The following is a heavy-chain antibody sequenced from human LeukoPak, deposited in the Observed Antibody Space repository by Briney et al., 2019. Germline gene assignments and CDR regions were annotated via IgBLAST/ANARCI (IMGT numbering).Heavy chain of an antibody. CDR2: MNPNSGNT. D-gene: IGHD3-10*01. CDR3: ARSSRRSMGWFRDLFRGEAFDI. CDR1: GYTFTSYD. J-gene: IGHJ3*02. V-gene: IGHV1-8*01. Sequence: ASVKVSCKASGYTFTSYDINWVRQATGQGLEWMGWMNPNSGNTGYAQKFQGRVTMTRNTSISTAYMEMSSGRCEDTDVYYCARSSRRSMGWFRDLFRGEAFDIWGQGTMVTVSS.